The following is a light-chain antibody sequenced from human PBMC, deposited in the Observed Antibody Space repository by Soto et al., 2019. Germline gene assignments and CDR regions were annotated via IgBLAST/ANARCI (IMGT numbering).Light chain of an antibody. CDR3: SSYTSSSTVV. V-gene: IGLV2-14*01. CDR1: SSDVGGYNF. Sequence: QSALTQPASVSGSPGPSITISCTGTSSDVGGYNFVSWYQHHPGKAPKLMIYEVSNRTSVVSNRFSGSKSGNTASLTISGLQAEDEADYYCSSYTSSSTVVFCGGTKVTVL. CDR2: EVS. J-gene: IGLJ2*01.